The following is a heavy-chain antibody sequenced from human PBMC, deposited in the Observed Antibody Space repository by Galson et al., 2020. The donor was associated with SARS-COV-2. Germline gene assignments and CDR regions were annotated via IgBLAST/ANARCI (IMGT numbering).Heavy chain of an antibody. V-gene: IGHV2-70*04. CDR2: IDWDDDK. J-gene: IGHJ3*02. D-gene: IGHD3-22*01. CDR1: GLSLSTSGMR. CDR3: ATPSAYPEYDAFNI. Sequence: SGPTLVKPTQTLTLTCTFSGLSLSTSGMRVSWIRQPPGKALEWLARIDWDDDKFYSTSLKTRLTISKDTSKNQVVLTMTNMDPVDTATYYCATPSAYPEYDAFNIWGQGTKVTVSS.